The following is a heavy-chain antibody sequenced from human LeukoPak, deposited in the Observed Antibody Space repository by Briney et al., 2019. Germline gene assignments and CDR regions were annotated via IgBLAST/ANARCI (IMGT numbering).Heavy chain of an antibody. CDR1: GGSISSSNW. V-gene: IGHV4-4*02. CDR2: IYHSGST. CDR3: ARVQSGWRSSGWGPFDY. Sequence: PSGTLSLTCAVSGGSISSSNWWSGVRQPPGKGLEWIGEIYHSGSTNYNPSLKSRVTISVDKSKNQFSLKLSSVTAADTTVYYCARVQSGWRSSGWGPFDYWGQGTLVTVSS. J-gene: IGHJ4*02. D-gene: IGHD6-19*01.